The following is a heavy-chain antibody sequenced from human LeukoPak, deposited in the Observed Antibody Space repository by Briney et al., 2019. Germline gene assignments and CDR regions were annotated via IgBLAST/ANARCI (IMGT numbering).Heavy chain of an antibody. CDR2: IYYIGNT. Sequence: SETLSLTCTVSGDSISSGNSYWGWIRQPPGEGLEWIGTIYYIGNTYYSPSLNSRVTMSVDTSKNQFSLKLTSMTAADTAVYYCARRVHYHDFSGFLAWGQGTLVTVSS. V-gene: IGHV4-39*01. CDR3: ARRVHYHDFSGFLA. CDR1: GDSISSGNSY. D-gene: IGHD3-22*01. J-gene: IGHJ5*02.